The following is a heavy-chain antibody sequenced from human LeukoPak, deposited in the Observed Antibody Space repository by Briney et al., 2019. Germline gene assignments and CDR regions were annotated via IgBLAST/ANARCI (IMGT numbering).Heavy chain of an antibody. CDR3: ARQGYYDFWSGEIRQYYFDY. J-gene: IGHJ4*02. Sequence: GGSLRLSCAASGFTFSSYSMNWVRQAPGKGLEWVSSISSSSSYIYYADSVKGRFTISRDNAKNSLYLQMNSLRAEDTAVYYCARQGYYDFWSGEIRQYYFDYWGQGTLVTVSS. D-gene: IGHD3-3*01. CDR1: GFTFSSYS. V-gene: IGHV3-21*01. CDR2: ISSSSSYI.